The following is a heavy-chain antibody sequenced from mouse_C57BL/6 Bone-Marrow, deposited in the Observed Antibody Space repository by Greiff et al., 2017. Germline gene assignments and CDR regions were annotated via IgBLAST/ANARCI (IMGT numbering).Heavy chain of an antibody. J-gene: IGHJ1*03. Sequence: VQLQQPGPELVKPGASVKISCKASGYSFTDYNMNWVKQSNGKSLEWIGVINPNYGTTSYNQKFKGKATLTVDQSSSTAYMQLNSLTSEDSAVYYCAPITTVVATRYFDVWGTGTTVTVSS. D-gene: IGHD1-1*01. CDR2: INPNYGTT. V-gene: IGHV1-39*01. CDR1: GYSFTDYN. CDR3: APITTVVATRYFDV.